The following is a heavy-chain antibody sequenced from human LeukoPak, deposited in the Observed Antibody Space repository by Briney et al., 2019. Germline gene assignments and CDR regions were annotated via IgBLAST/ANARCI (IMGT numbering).Heavy chain of an antibody. Sequence: GGSLRLSCAASGFTFSSYAMSWVRQAPGKGLEWVAVIWNDGSNKYYADSVKGRFTVSRDNSKNTLYLQMNSLRAEDTAVYSCARASGPFDYWGQGTLVTVSS. J-gene: IGHJ4*02. CDR1: GFTFSSYA. V-gene: IGHV3-33*08. D-gene: IGHD3-10*01. CDR2: IWNDGSNK. CDR3: ARASGPFDY.